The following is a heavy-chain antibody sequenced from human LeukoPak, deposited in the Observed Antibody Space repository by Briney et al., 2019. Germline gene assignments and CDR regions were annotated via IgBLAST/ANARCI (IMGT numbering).Heavy chain of an antibody. D-gene: IGHD3-22*01. CDR2: INSDGSST. J-gene: IGHJ4*02. Sequence: PGGSLRLSCAASGFTFSYYWMHWVRQAPGKGLVWVSRINSDGSSTTYADSVEGRLTISRDNAKNTLYLQMNSLRAEDTAVYYCASGGGSAYQPFANWGQGTLVAVSS. CDR1: GFTFSYYW. CDR3: ASGGGSAYQPFAN. V-gene: IGHV3-74*01.